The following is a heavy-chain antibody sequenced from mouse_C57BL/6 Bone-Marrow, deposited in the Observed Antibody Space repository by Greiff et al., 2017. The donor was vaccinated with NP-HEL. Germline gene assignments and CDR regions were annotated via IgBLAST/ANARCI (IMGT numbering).Heavy chain of an antibody. J-gene: IGHJ1*03. CDR3: ARYDGRGYFDV. D-gene: IGHD2-3*01. Sequence: EVQLVESGPGLVKPSQSLSLTCSVTGYSITSGYYWNWIRQFPGNKLEWMGYISYDGSNNYNPSLKNRISITRDTSKNQFFLKLNSVTTEDTATYYCARYDGRGYFDVWGTGTTVTVSS. V-gene: IGHV3-6*01. CDR2: ISYDGSN. CDR1: GYSITSGYY.